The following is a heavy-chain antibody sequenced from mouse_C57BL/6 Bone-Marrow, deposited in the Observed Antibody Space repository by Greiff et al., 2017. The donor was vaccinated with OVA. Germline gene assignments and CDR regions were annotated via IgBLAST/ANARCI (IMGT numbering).Heavy chain of an antibody. CDR2: INPNNGGT. J-gene: IGHJ1*03. V-gene: IGHV1-26*01. Sequence: VQLQQSGPELVKPGASVKISCKASGYTFTDYYMNWVKQSHGKSLEWIGDINPNNGGTSYNQKFKGKATLTVDKSSSTAYMELRSLTSEDSAVYYCARPFYPSYWYFDVWGTGTTVTVSS. CDR3: ARPFYPSYWYFDV. CDR1: GYTFTDYY.